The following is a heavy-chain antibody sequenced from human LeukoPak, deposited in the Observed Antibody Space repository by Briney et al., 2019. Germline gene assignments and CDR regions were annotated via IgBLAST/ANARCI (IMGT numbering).Heavy chain of an antibody. V-gene: IGHV4-38-2*01. CDR3: ARNSSWYFDY. CDR1: GYSIRSDYY. Sequence: PSETLSLTCAVSGYSIRSDYYWGWIRQPPGKGLEWIGSIYQSGSTHYNPSLKSRVTISIDTSKNQFSPKLSSMTAADTAVYYCARNSSWYFDYWGQGTLVTVSS. CDR2: IYQSGST. D-gene: IGHD6-13*01. J-gene: IGHJ4*02.